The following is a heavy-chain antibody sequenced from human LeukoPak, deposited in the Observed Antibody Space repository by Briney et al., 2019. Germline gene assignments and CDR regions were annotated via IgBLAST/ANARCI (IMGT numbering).Heavy chain of an antibody. CDR3: AGSLAYCGGDCHAAFDY. J-gene: IGHJ4*02. CDR1: GFTFSSYW. D-gene: IGHD2-21*02. V-gene: IGHV3-74*01. CDR2: INSDGSST. Sequence: QPGGSLRLSCAASGFTFSSYWMHWVRQAPGKGLVWVSRINSDGSSTVYADSVKGRFTISRDNAKNTLYLQMNSLRAEDTSVYYCAGSLAYCGGDCHAAFDYWGQGTLVTVSS.